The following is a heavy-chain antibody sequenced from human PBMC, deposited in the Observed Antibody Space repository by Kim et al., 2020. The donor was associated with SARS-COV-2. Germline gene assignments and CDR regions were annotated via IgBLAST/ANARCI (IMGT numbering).Heavy chain of an antibody. CDR3: ARPNGYYYDSSGYYHYGALHY. V-gene: IGHV3-33*01. Sequence: GGSLRLSCAASGFTFSSYGMHWVRQAPGKGLEWVAVIWYDGSNKYYADSVKGRFTISRDNSKNTLYLQMNSLRAEDTAVYYCARPNGYYYDSSGYYHYGALHYWGQGTLVTVSS. CDR1: GFTFSSYG. CDR2: IWYDGSNK. D-gene: IGHD3-22*01. J-gene: IGHJ4*02.